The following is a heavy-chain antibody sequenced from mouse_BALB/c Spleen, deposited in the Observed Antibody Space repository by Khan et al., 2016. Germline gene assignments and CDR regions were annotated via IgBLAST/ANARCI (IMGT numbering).Heavy chain of an antibody. Sequence: QVQLKESGPGLVAPSQSLSITCTVSGFSLTGYGVNWVRQPPGKGLEWLGMIWGDGSTDYNSALKSRLSISKDNSKSQVVLKSTVLQPDDTAAYYCARGGPYSAYDLALYYWGQGTSVTVAS. D-gene: IGHD2-9*01. CDR1: GFSLTGYG. CDR2: IWGDGST. CDR3: ARGGPYSAYDLALYY. V-gene: IGHV2-6-7*01. J-gene: IGHJ4*01.